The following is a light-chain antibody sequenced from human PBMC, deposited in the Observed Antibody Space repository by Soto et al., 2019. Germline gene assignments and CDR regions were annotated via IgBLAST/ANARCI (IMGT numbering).Light chain of an antibody. V-gene: IGLV3-21*02. J-gene: IGLJ2*01. CDR1: NIETKT. CDR2: DDS. CDR3: QVWDSSSDPVV. Sequence: VLTQPASVSVAPGQTARVTCGGNNIETKTVHWYQQKPGQAPVLVVYDDSARPSGIPERFSGSNSGNTATLTISRVEAGDEADYYCQVWDSSSDPVVFGGGTKLTVL.